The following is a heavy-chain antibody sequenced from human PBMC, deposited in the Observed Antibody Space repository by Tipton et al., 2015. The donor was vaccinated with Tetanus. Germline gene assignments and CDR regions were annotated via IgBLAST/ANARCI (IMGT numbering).Heavy chain of an antibody. V-gene: IGHV4-59*01. J-gene: IGHJ6*02. Sequence: TLSLTCTVSRGSINKNYWSWIRQPPGKGLEWIGYIYYIGSTNYNPSLKSRVTISVDTSKNQFSLKLSSVTAADTAVYYCASTVGHSGGYYYYYGMDVWGQGTTVTVSS. CDR2: IYYIGST. D-gene: IGHD3-16*01. CDR1: RGSINKNY. CDR3: ASTVGHSGGYYYYYGMDV.